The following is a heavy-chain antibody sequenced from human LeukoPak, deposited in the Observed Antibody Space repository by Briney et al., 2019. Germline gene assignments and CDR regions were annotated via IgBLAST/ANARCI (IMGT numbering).Heavy chain of an antibody. J-gene: IGHJ4*02. CDR1: GFPFSSYS. V-gene: IGHV3-21*01. Sequence: GGSLRLSCAASGFPFSSYSMNWVRQAPGKGLKWVSSISSSSSYIYYADSAKGRFTISRDNAKNSLYLQMNSLRAEDTAVYYCARAGWYEPADYWGQGTLVTASS. CDR2: ISSSSSYI. D-gene: IGHD6-19*01. CDR3: ARAGWYEPADY.